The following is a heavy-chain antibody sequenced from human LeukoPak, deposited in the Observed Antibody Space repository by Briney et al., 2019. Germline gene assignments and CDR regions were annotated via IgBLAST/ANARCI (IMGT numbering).Heavy chain of an antibody. CDR2: IERDGSEK. CDR1: GFIFSTYY. J-gene: IGHJ4*02. Sequence: GGSLRLSCAASGFIFSTYYMNWVRQAPGKGLEWVANIERDGSEKDYVDSVKGRFTISRDNAKNSLFLQMNNLRAEDTAVYYCVRDFGYCSGGNCYTVLDYWGQGTLVTVSS. CDR3: VRDFGYCSGGNCYTVLDY. D-gene: IGHD2-15*01. V-gene: IGHV3-7*01.